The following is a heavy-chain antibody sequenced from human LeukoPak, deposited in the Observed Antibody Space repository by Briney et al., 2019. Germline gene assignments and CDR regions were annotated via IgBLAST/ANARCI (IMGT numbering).Heavy chain of an antibody. D-gene: IGHD2-15*01. V-gene: IGHV4-59*01. J-gene: IGHJ5*02. CDR3: ATLRFPSYCSGGSCYSFWFDT. CDR2: IYNSVST. CDR1: GGSTSSYS. Sequence: SQTLSLTCTLSGGSTSSYSGSWIRHRPGEGLGWIGYIYNSVSTKYNPSLKSEVPLSQDPSKNQFSLKLSSVTAADTAVYYCATLRFPSYCSGGSCYSFWFDTWGQGTLVTVSS.